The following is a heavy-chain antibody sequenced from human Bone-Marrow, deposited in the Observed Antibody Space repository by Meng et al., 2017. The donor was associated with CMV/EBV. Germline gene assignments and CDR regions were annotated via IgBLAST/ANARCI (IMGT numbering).Heavy chain of an antibody. V-gene: IGHV3-21*01. CDR1: GFTFSSYS. D-gene: IGHD3-10*01. J-gene: IGHJ4*02. CDR3: ARGMVRGVGLLGY. Sequence: GESLKISCAASGFTFSSYSMNWVRQAPGKGLEWVSSISSSSSYIYYADSVKGRFTISRDNAKNSLYLQMHSLRAEDTSVYYCARGMVRGVGLLGYWGQGTLVTVSS. CDR2: ISSSSSYI.